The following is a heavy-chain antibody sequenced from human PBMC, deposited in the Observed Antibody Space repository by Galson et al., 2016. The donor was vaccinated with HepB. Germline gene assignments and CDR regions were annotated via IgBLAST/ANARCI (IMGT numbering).Heavy chain of an antibody. V-gene: IGHV1-18*04. CDR3: ARDWDFNMDV. CDR2: SNIYDGTI. Sequence: SVKVSCKASGYIFTSSGISWMRQAPGQGLEWMGWSNIYDGTINYARKFQGRVSLTTDTSTSTAYMELRSLRFDDTAVYYCARDWDFNMDVWGEGTTVTVSS. D-gene: IGHD1-26*01. CDR1: GYIFTSSG. J-gene: IGHJ6*04.